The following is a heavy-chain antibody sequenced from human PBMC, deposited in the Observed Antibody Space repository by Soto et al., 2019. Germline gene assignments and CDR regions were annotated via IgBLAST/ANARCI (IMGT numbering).Heavy chain of an antibody. J-gene: IGHJ6*02. CDR3: ARVRHCSSISCWKLTDYYYYGMDV. Sequence: QVQLVQSGAEVKKPGASVKVSCKASGYTFTSYGISWVRQAPGQGLEWMGWISAYNGNTNYAQKLQGRVTMTTDTSTSTAYMELRSLRSDDTAVYYCARVRHCSSISCWKLTDYYYYGMDVWGQGTTVTVSS. D-gene: IGHD2-2*01. V-gene: IGHV1-18*01. CDR1: GYTFTSYG. CDR2: ISAYNGNT.